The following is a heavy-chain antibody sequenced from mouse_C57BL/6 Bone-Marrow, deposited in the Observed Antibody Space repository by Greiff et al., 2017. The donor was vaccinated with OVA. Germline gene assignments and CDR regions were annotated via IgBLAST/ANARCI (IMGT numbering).Heavy chain of an antibody. J-gene: IGHJ4*01. Sequence: QVQLQQSGAELVRPGASVTLSCKASGYTFTDYEMHWVKQTPVHGLEWIGAIDPETGGTAYNQKFKGKAILTADKSSSTAYMELRSLTSEDSAVYYCTRLGNRRMDYWGQGTSVTVSS. CDR3: TRLGNRRMDY. CDR1: GYTFTDYE. V-gene: IGHV1-15*01. CDR2: IDPETGGT. D-gene: IGHD2-1*01.